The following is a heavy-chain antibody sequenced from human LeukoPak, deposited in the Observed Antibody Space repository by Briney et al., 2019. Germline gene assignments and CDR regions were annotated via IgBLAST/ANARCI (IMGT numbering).Heavy chain of an antibody. J-gene: IGHJ4*02. CDR1: GFTFSSYA. Sequence: PGGSLRLSCAASGFTFSSYAMHWVRQAPGKGLEWVAVISYDGSNKYYADSVKGRFTISRDNSKNTLYLQMNSLRAEGTAVYYCARDASGGYYLFEYWGQGTLVTVSS. D-gene: IGHD3-22*01. CDR2: ISYDGSNK. CDR3: ARDASGGYYLFEY. V-gene: IGHV3-30*04.